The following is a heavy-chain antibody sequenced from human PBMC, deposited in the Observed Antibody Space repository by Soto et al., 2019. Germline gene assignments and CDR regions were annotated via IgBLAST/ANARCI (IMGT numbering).Heavy chain of an antibody. V-gene: IGHV3-7*01. CDR1: GFTFTDHW. D-gene: IGHD1-1*01. CDR2: IKQDGSEK. Sequence: EVQLVESGGGLVQPGGSLRLSCAASGFTFTDHWMTWVRQAPGKGQEWVASIKQDGSEKSYLGSVKGRFTISRDNAKNSLYLQMISLRAEDTAVYYCATDGTGTTTRSLDYWGQGTLVTVSS. J-gene: IGHJ4*02. CDR3: ATDGTGTTTRSLDY.